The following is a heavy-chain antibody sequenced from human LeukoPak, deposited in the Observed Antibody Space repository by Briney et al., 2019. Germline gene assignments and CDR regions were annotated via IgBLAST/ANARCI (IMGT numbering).Heavy chain of an antibody. CDR1: GFTFSSYS. D-gene: IGHD4-23*01. CDR3: ARSPPTPDY. V-gene: IGHV3-21*01. J-gene: IGHJ4*02. Sequence: GGSLRLSCAASGFTFSSYSMNWARQAPGKGLEWVSSISSSSSYIYYADSVKGRFTISRDSARNSLYLQMDSLRAEDTAVYYCARSPPTPDYWGQGTLVTVSS. CDR2: ISSSSSYI.